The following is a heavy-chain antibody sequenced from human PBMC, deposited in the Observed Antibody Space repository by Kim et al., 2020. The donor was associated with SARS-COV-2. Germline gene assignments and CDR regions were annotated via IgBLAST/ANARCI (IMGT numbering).Heavy chain of an antibody. Sequence: ASVKVSCKASGYTFTSYGISWVRQAPGQGLEWMGWISAYNGNTNYAQKLQGRVTMTTDTSTSTAYMELRSLRSDDTAVYYCARARGIAAAGTSSDYWGQGTLVTVSS. V-gene: IGHV1-18*01. D-gene: IGHD6-13*01. J-gene: IGHJ4*02. CDR2: ISAYNGNT. CDR3: ARARGIAAAGTSSDY. CDR1: GYTFTSYG.